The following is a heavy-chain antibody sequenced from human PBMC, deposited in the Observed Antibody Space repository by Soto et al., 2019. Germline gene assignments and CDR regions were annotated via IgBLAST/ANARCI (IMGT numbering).Heavy chain of an antibody. CDR1: GFTFSSYA. V-gene: IGHV3-30-3*01. CDR2: ISYDGSNK. Sequence: QPGGSLRLSCAASGFTFSSYAMHWVRQAPGKGLEWVAVISYDGSNKYYADSVKGRFTISRDNSKNTLYLQMNSLRAEDTAVYYCAREHYDFALDVWGQGTTVTVSS. CDR3: AREHYDFALDV. J-gene: IGHJ6*02. D-gene: IGHD3-3*01.